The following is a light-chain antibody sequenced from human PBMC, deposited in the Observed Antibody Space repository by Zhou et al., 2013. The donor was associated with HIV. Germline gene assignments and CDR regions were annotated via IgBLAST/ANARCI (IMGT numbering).Light chain of an antibody. J-gene: IGKJ2*01. CDR3: QQYNSYSHT. Sequence: AIQLNQSPSSLSASVGDRVTITCRASQGIAAALAWYQQTSGKAPRLLIYGVSSLASGVPSRFSGSGSGTDFTLTISSLQSEDFATYYCQQYNSYSHTFGQGTKLEIK. CDR2: GVS. V-gene: IGKV1-13*02. CDR1: QGIAAA.